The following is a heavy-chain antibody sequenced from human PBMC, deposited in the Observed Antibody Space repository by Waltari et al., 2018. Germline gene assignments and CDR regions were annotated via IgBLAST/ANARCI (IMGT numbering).Heavy chain of an antibody. J-gene: IGHJ5*02. Sequence: QVQLHPRGAGLWKPSATLPLTCAAYCGSFVGDSVRRIRQTPGKGLEWIGEINHSGSTNYNPSLKSRVTITVDTSKNQFSLKLSSVTAADTAVYYCARGARKRYTLTWGQGTLVTVSS. V-gene: IGHV4-34*01. CDR2: INHSGST. D-gene: IGHD1-20*01. CDR3: ARGARKRYTLT. CDR1: CGSFVGDS.